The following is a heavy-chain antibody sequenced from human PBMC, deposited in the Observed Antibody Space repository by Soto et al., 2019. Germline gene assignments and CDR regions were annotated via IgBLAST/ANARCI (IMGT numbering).Heavy chain of an antibody. D-gene: IGHD3-10*01. J-gene: IGHJ3*02. CDR2: IDWDDDK. CDR1: GFSLRTSGMC. Sequence: SAPTLVNPTQTLTLTCTSSGFSLRTSGMCVSWIRQPPGKALEWLARIDWDDDKRYSTSLETRLAISKDTSKNQVVLTMTNMEPVDTGTYYCVRCGAGSYYKRAFDIWGQGTVVTVSS. CDR3: VRCGAGSYYKRAFDI. V-gene: IGHV2-70*11.